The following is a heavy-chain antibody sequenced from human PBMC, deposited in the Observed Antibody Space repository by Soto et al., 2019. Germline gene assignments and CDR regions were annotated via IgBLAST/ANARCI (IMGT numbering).Heavy chain of an antibody. V-gene: IGHV1-3*05. CDR2: INAGNGNT. Sequence: QVQLVQSGAEEKKPGASVKVSCKASGYTFTSYAMHWVRQAPGQRLEWMGWINAGNGNTKYSQKFQGRVTITRDTSASTAYMELSSLRSEDTAVYYCARYYVDTAMVSVFDYLGQGTLVTVSS. J-gene: IGHJ4*02. D-gene: IGHD5-18*01. CDR1: GYTFTSYA. CDR3: ARYYVDTAMVSVFDY.